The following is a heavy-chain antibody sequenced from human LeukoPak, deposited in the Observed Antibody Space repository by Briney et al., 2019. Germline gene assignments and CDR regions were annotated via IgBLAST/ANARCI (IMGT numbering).Heavy chain of an antibody. V-gene: IGHV3-11*01. J-gene: IGHJ4*02. Sequence: GGSLRLCCAASGFTFSDYYMSWIRQAPGKGLEWVSYISSSGSTIYYAGSVKGRFTISRDNAKNSLYLQMNSLRAEDTAVYYCASQPKLLWFGVAWTWGQGTLVTVSS. CDR2: ISSSGSTI. CDR3: ASQPKLLWFGVAWT. D-gene: IGHD3-10*01. CDR1: GFTFSDYY.